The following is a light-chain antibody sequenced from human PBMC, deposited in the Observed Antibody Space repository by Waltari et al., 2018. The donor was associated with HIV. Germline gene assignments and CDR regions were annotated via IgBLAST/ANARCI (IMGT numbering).Light chain of an antibody. CDR1: QGITND. V-gene: IGKV1-6*01. Sequence: IQMTPSPPSLSASVGDTVSITCRASQGITNDLGWYQEKPGEAPKLLIYAASSLQTGVPSRFSGSGSGTDFTLTISNLQPEDFATYYCLQDFSYPRTFGQGTKVEIK. CDR2: AAS. J-gene: IGKJ1*01. CDR3: LQDFSYPRT.